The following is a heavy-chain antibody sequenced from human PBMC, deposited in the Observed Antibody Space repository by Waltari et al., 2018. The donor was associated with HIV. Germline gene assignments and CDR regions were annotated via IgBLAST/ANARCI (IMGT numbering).Heavy chain of an antibody. CDR1: GYTFAKYD. Sequence: QVQVVQSGAEVKKPGASVKVSCKTCGYTFAKYDINWVPQATGQGLEWLGWMNPNSGNTGYAQNVQGRITMTRKTSIDTAYMELRGLTSDDTAVYYCATQRDSGSYYLDHWGQGTLVTVSP. J-gene: IGHJ4*02. CDR3: ATQRDSGSYYLDH. V-gene: IGHV1-8*01. D-gene: IGHD3-10*01. CDR2: MNPNSGNT.